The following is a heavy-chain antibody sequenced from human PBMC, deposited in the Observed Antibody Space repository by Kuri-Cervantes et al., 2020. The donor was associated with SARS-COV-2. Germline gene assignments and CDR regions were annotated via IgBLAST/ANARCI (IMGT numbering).Heavy chain of an antibody. V-gene: IGHV3-74*01. CDR2: INSDGSST. J-gene: IGHJ4*02. Sequence: GESLKISCAASGFTFSSYWMHWVRQAPGKGLVWVSRINSDGSSTSYADSVKGRFTISRDNAKNTLYLQMNSLRAEDTAVYYCAREGSVGATTGLDYWGQGTLVTVSS. CDR3: AREGSVGATTGLDY. CDR1: GFTFSSYW. D-gene: IGHD1-26*01.